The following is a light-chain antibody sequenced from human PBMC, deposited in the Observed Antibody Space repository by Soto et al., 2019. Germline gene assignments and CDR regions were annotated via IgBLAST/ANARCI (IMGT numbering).Light chain of an antibody. J-gene: IGLJ1*01. CDR1: RSDVGGYNF. V-gene: IGLV2-11*01. CDR2: DVT. CDR3: CSYAGNYIFV. Sequence: QSALTQPRSVSGSPGQSVTISCTGTRSDVGGYNFVSWYQQHPGKAPKLMIYDVTKRPSGVPDRFSGSKSGNTASLTISGLQADDDADYYCCSYAGNYIFVFGTGTKVTVL.